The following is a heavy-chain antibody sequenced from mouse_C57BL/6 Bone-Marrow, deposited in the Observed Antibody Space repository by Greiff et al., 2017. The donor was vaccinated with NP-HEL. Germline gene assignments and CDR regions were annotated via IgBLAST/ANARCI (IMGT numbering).Heavy chain of an antibody. CDR1: GYTFTSYW. Sequence: QVQLQQPGAELVKPGASVKLSCKASGYTFTSYWMHWVKQRPGQGLEWIGMIHPNSGSTNYNEKFKSKATLTVDKSSSTAYMQLSSLTSEDSAVYYCARGGSYYGKGTGYFDVWGTGTTVTVSS. CDR2: IHPNSGST. CDR3: ARGGSYYGKGTGYFDV. V-gene: IGHV1-64*01. D-gene: IGHD2-10*01. J-gene: IGHJ1*03.